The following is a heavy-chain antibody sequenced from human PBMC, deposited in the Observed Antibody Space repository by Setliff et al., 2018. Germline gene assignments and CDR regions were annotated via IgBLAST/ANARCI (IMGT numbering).Heavy chain of an antibody. Sequence: GGSLRLSCVTSGFTFSNYGMTWVRRAPGKGLEWISYISTSSTIIYYADSVKGRFTISRDNANHSLHLQMNSLRAEDTAVYFCARLALTGYDTSGYYYDDPYYYYMDVWGKGTTVTVSS. CDR1: GFTFSNYG. D-gene: IGHD3-22*01. J-gene: IGHJ6*03. CDR3: ARLALTGYDTSGYYYDDPYYYYMDV. CDR2: ISTSSTII. V-gene: IGHV3-48*01.